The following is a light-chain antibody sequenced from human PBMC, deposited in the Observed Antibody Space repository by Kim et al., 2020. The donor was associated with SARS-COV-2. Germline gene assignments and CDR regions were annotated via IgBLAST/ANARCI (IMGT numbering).Light chain of an antibody. J-gene: IGLJ2*01. CDR3: QVWDSDSDHLI. CDR2: FND. Sequence: SYELTQPPSVSVAPGTTARITCGRNNIGSKSVHWYQQKPGQAPVLVMYFNDDRPSGIPERYSGSNSENTATLTINRVEAGDEADYYCQVWDSDSDHLIFGGGTQLTVL. CDR1: NIGSKS. V-gene: IGLV3-21*04.